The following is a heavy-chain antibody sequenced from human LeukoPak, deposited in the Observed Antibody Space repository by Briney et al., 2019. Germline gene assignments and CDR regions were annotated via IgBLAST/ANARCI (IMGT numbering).Heavy chain of an antibody. J-gene: IGHJ4*02. CDR2: IYYSGST. V-gene: IGHV4-59*01. Sequence: SETLSLTCTVSGGSISSYYWSWIRQPPGKGLEWIGSIYYSGSTYYNPSLKSRVTISADTSKNQFSLKLNSLTTADTAVYYCTRGAGWLIDYWGQGILVTVSS. CDR3: TRGAGWLIDY. CDR1: GGSISSYY. D-gene: IGHD3-16*01.